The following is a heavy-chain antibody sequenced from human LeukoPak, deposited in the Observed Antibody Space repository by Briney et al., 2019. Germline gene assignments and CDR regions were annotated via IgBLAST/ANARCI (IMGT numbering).Heavy chain of an antibody. J-gene: IGHJ6*02. V-gene: IGHV1-2*02. Sequence: QRLEWMGWINPNSGGTNYAQKFQGRVTMTRDTSISTAYMELSRLRSDDTAVYYCASGVVVPAAFSYYYGMDVWGQGTTVTVSS. D-gene: IGHD2-2*01. CDR2: INPNSGGT. CDR3: ASGVVVPAAFSYYYGMDV.